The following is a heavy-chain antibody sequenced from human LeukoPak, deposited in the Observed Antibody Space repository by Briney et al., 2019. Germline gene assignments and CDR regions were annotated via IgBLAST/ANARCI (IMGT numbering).Heavy chain of an antibody. D-gene: IGHD6-19*01. J-gene: IGHJ4*02. Sequence: SETLSLTCTVSGDSIRRDNYYWGWIRQPPGKGLEWIGSIYYSGSTYYNPSLKSRVSISVDPSKSQFSLKLSSVTAADTAVYYCARLSGGWYGGFDYWGQGTLVTVSS. CDR3: ARLSGGWYGGFDY. V-gene: IGHV4-39*07. CDR1: GDSIRRDNYY. CDR2: IYYSGST.